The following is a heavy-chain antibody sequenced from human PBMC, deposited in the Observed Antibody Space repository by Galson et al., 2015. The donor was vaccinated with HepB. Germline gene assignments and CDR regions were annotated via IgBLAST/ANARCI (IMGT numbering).Heavy chain of an antibody. D-gene: IGHD2-15*01. V-gene: IGHV1-8*01. Sequence: VKVSCKASGYTFTSYDINWVRQATGQGLEWMGWMNPNSGNTGYAQKFQGRVTMTRNTSISTAYMELSSLRSEDTAVYYCARESTVAASYTNYYYYYYYMDVWGKGTTVTVSS. J-gene: IGHJ6*03. CDR1: GYTFTSYD. CDR2: MNPNSGNT. CDR3: ARESTVAASYTNYYYYYYYMDV.